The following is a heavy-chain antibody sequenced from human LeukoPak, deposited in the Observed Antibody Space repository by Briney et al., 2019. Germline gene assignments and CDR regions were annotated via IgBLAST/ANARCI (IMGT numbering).Heavy chain of an antibody. CDR2: INSDGSST. Sequence: PGGPLRLSCAASGFTFSSYWMHWLRQAPGKGLVWVSRINSDGSSTSYADSVKGRFTISRDSAKNTLYLQMNSLRAENTAVYYCAELGITMIGCVWGKGTTVTMSS. CDR1: GFTFSSYW. J-gene: IGHJ6*04. D-gene: IGHD3-10*02. CDR3: AELGITMIGCV. V-gene: IGHV3-74*01.